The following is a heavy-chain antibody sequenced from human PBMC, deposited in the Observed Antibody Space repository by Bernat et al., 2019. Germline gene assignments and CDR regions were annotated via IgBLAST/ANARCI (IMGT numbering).Heavy chain of an antibody. CDR2: IYYSGST. CDR3: ARENNWNYYYYYGMDV. J-gene: IGHJ6*02. D-gene: IGHD1-20*01. Sequence: QVQLQESGPGLVKPSQTLSLTCTVSGGSISSGDYYWSWIRQPPGKGLEWIGYIYYSGSTNYNPSLKSRVTISVDTSKNQFSLKLSSVTAADTAVYYCARENNWNYYYYYGMDVWGQGTTVTVSS. CDR1: GGSISSGDYY. V-gene: IGHV4-61*08.